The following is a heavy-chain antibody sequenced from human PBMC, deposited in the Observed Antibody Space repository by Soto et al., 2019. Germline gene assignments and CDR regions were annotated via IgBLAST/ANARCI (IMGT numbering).Heavy chain of an antibody. CDR1: GGSICTGGSICSGGHF. CDR3: ARAYSGSYYRTRHAFDI. CDR2: VYYTGTT. D-gene: IGHD1-26*01. J-gene: IGHJ3*02. Sequence: QVQLQESGPGLVKPSQTLSLTCTVSGGSICTGGSICSGGHFWTWIRQHPGKGLEWIGYVYYTGTTYYNPSLKSRVTMSVDTSKNQFSLKLSSVTAADTAVYYCARAYSGSYYRTRHAFDIWGQGTMVTVSS. V-gene: IGHV4-30-4*08.